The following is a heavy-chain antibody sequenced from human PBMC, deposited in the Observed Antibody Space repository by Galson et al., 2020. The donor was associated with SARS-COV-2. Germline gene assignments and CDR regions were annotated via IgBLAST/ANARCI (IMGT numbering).Heavy chain of an antibody. CDR1: GGSISSYY. D-gene: IGHD1-1*01. J-gene: IGHJ3*02. V-gene: IGHV4-59*01. Sequence: SETLSLTCTVSGGSISSYYWSWIRQPPGKGLEWIGYIYYSGSTNYNPSLKSRVTISVDTSKNQFSLKLSSVTAADTAVYYCAREKDGYNYVDAFDIWGQGTMVTVSS. CDR3: AREKDGYNYVDAFDI. CDR2: IYYSGST.